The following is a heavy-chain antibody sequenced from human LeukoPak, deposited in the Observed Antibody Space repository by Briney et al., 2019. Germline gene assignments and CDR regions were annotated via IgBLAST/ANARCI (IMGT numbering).Heavy chain of an antibody. D-gene: IGHD5-12*01. Sequence: ASVKVSCKASGYTFTNYDINWVRQAPGQGLEWMGWMNPNSGNTGYAQKFQGRVTMTRNTSISTAYMELSSLRSEDTAVYYCARGRGGLYSGYDSDDFWGQGTLVTVSS. CDR1: GYTFTNYD. J-gene: IGHJ4*02. V-gene: IGHV1-8*01. CDR2: MNPNSGNT. CDR3: ARGRGGLYSGYDSDDF.